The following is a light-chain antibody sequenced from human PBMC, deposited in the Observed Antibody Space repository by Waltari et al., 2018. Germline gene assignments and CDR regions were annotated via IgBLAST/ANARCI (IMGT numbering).Light chain of an antibody. J-gene: IGLJ3*02. CDR2: DVN. V-gene: IGLV2-23*02. CDR3: CSYAGSAISV. Sequence: QSALTQTATVSGSPGQSITIPCSGTSSDIGNYNLVSWYQQHPGKAPTLIIYDVNTRPSGVSNRYSGSKSGNTAFLTISGLQTADEADYYCCSYAGSAISVFGGGTKVTVL. CDR1: SSDIGNYNL.